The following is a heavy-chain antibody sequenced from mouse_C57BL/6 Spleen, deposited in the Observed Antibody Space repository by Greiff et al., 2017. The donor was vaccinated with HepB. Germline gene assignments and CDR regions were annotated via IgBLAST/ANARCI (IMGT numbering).Heavy chain of an antibody. D-gene: IGHD1-1*01. CDR1: GYTFTDYY. CDR2: INPYNGGT. Sequence: VQLKESGPVLVKPGASVKMSCKASGYTFTDYYMNWVKQSHGKSLEWIGVINPYNGGTSYNQKFKGKATLTVDKSSSTAYMELNSLTSEDSAVYYCARGGHYYGSRGYFDYWGQGTTLTVSS. V-gene: IGHV1-19*01. J-gene: IGHJ2*01. CDR3: ARGGHYYGSRGYFDY.